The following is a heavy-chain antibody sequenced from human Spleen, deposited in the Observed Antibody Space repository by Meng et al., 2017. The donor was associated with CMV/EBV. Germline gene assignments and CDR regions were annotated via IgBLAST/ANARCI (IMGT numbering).Heavy chain of an antibody. CDR3: ARDMVSFGYFGY. Sequence: SVKVSCKASGGTFSSYAISWVRQAPGQGLEWMGGIIPILGTANYAQKFQGRVTITADKSTSTAYMELSGLRSEDTAVYYCARDMVSFGYFGYWGQGMLVTVSS. J-gene: IGHJ4*02. CDR1: GGTFSSYA. V-gene: IGHV1-69*10. CDR2: IIPILGTA. D-gene: IGHD5-18*01.